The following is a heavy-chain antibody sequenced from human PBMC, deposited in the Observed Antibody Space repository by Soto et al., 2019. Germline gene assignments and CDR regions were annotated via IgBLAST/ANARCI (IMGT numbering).Heavy chain of an antibody. Sequence: ASETLSLNCPVCGGSICRYYWGRIRQPPGKGLEWIGYIYYSGSTNYNPSLKGRVTISVDTSKNQFSLKLSSVTAADTAVYYCASRRYYDSSGFLYFDYWGQGTLVTVSS. CDR1: GGSICRYY. J-gene: IGHJ4*02. V-gene: IGHV4-59*01. D-gene: IGHD3-22*01. CDR2: IYYSGST. CDR3: ASRRYYDSSGFLYFDY.